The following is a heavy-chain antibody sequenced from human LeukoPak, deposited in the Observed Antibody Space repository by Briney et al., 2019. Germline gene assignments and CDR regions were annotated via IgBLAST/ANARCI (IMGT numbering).Heavy chain of an antibody. Sequence: GGSLRLSCAASGFTVSSNYMSWVRQAPGKGLEWVSVIYSGGSTYYADSVKGRFTISRDNARNSLYLQMNSLRAEDTAVYYCARDLMYGDLDYWGQGTLVTVSS. CDR1: GFTVSSNY. CDR2: IYSGGST. D-gene: IGHD4-17*01. J-gene: IGHJ4*02. V-gene: IGHV3-53*01. CDR3: ARDLMYGDLDY.